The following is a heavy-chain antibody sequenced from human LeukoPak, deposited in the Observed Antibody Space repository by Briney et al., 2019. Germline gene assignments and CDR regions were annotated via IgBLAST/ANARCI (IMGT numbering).Heavy chain of an antibody. Sequence: GASVKVSCKASGYTFTSYGISWVRQAPGQGLEWMGWISAYNGNTNYAQKLQGRVTMTTDTSTSTAYMELRSLRSDDTAVYYCARDSPGYGSGGPDAFDIWGQGTMVTVSS. D-gene: IGHD3-10*01. CDR1: GYTFTSYG. J-gene: IGHJ3*02. CDR3: ARDSPGYGSGGPDAFDI. V-gene: IGHV1-18*01. CDR2: ISAYNGNT.